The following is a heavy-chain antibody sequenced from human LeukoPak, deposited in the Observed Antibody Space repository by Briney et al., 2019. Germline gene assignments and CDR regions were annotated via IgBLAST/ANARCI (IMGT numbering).Heavy chain of an antibody. V-gene: IGHV3-21*01. CDR1: ALPPSNYA. CDR2: ISSSSSYI. Sequence: PGGSLRLSCAASALPPSNYAMSWVRQAPGKGLEWVSSISSSSSYIYYAASVKGRFTISRDNAKNSLYLQMNSLRAEDTAVYYCARDVAGTTYRYPYYFDYWGQGTLVTVSS. CDR3: ARDVAGTTYRYPYYFDY. D-gene: IGHD1-7*01. J-gene: IGHJ4*02.